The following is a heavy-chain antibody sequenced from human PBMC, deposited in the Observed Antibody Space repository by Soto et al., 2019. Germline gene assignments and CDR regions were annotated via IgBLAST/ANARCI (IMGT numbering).Heavy chain of an antibody. CDR1: GFTFSSYA. CDR3: ANSPGILGPLPSLDDY. D-gene: IGHD3-10*01. J-gene: IGHJ4*02. CDR2: ISGSGGST. Sequence: GGSLRLSCAASGFTFSSYAMSWVRQAPGKGLEWVSAISGSGGSTYYADSVKGRFTISRDNSKNTLYLQMNSLRAEDTAVYYCANSPGILGPLPSLDDYWGQGTLVTVSS. V-gene: IGHV3-23*01.